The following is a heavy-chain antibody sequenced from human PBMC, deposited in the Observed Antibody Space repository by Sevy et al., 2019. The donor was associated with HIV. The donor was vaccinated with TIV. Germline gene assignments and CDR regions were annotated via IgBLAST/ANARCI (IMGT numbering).Heavy chain of an antibody. V-gene: IGHV4-31*03. Sequence: SETLSLTCSVSGVSLSNGAYYWSWIRQHPEKGLEWIGYTYYNGNTYYNPSLKSRATISADTSKNQFSLRLSSVTAADTAVNYCSRASLSFFYLDVWGKGTTVTVSS. J-gene: IGHJ6*03. CDR2: TYYNGNT. CDR1: GVSLSNGAYY. CDR3: SRASLSFFYLDV.